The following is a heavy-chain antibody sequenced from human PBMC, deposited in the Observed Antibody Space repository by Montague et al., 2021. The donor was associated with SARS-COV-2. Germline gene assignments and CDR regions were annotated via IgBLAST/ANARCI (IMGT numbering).Heavy chain of an antibody. Sequence: KYNPSLKSRVTMSVDTSKNQFSLNVTSVTAADTAIYYCARESGYSSGWRYYYGMDVWGQGTTVTVS. V-gene: IGHV4-4*07. J-gene: IGHJ6*02. D-gene: IGHD6-19*01. CDR3: ARESGYSSGWRYYYGMDV.